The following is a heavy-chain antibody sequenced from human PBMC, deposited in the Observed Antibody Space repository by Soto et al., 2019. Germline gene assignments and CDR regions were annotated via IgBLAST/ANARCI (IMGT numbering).Heavy chain of an antibody. CDR2: IYYSGST. CDR3: ARASGVSRTMYDY. CDR1: GGSVSSGSYY. J-gene: IGHJ4*02. Sequence: SLTCTVSGGSVSSGSYYWSWIRQPPGKGLEWIGYIYYSGSTNYNPSLKSRVTISVDTSKNQFSLKLSSVTAADTAVYYCARASGVSRTMYDYWGQGTLVTVSS. D-gene: IGHD2-15*01. V-gene: IGHV4-61*01.